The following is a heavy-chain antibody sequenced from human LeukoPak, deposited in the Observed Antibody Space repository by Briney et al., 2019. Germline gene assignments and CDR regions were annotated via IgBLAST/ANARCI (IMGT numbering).Heavy chain of an antibody. CDR3: ARGKVVPAAIGHWFDP. J-gene: IGHJ5*02. CDR1: GYTFTSYG. V-gene: IGHV1-18*04. CDR2: ISAYNGNT. D-gene: IGHD2-2*01. Sequence: ASVKVFCKASGYTFTSYGISWVRQAPGQGLEWMGWISAYNGNTNYAQKLQGRVTMTTDTSSSTAYTELRSLRSDDTAVYYCARGKVVPAAIGHWFDPWGQGTLVTDSS.